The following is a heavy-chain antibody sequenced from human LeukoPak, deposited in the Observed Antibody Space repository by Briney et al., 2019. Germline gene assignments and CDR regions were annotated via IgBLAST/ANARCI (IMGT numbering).Heavy chain of an antibody. J-gene: IGHJ6*03. CDR1: GFTFSSYG. CDR2: ISYDGNDK. CDR3: AKSGNYYHYYMDV. Sequence: GGSLRLSCAASGFTFSSYGMHWVRQAPGKGLEWVAVISYDGNDKYYVDSVKGRFTISRDNSKNTLYLQMNTLRVEDTAVYYCAKSGNYYHYYMDVWGKGTTVTVSS. D-gene: IGHD1-1*01. V-gene: IGHV3-30*18.